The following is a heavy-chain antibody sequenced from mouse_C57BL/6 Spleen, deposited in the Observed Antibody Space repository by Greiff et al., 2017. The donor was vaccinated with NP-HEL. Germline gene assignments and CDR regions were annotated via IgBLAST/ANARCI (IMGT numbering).Heavy chain of an antibody. V-gene: IGHV1-4*01. D-gene: IGHD2-5*01. J-gene: IGHJ2*01. CDR1: GYTFTSYT. CDR2: INPSRGYT. CDR3: ARLHSNYGYFDY. Sequence: QVQLQQSGAELARPGASVKMSCKASGYTFTSYTMHWVKQRPGQGLEWIGYINPSRGYTKYNQKFKDKATLTADKSSSTAYMQLSSLTSEDSAVYYCARLHSNYGYFDYWGQGTTLTVSS.